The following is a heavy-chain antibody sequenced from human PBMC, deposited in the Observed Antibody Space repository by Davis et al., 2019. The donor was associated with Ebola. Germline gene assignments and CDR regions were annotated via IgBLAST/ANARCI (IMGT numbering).Heavy chain of an antibody. CDR3: AKGGGLIAAASFS. CDR2: ISYDGSNK. Sequence: GESLKISCAASGFTFSSYGMHWVRQAPGKGLEWVAVISYDGSNKYYADSVKGRFTISRDNSKNTLYLQMNSLRAEDTAVYYCAKGGGLIAAASFSWGQGTLVTVSS. J-gene: IGHJ4*02. V-gene: IGHV3-30*18. CDR1: GFTFSSYG. D-gene: IGHD6-13*01.